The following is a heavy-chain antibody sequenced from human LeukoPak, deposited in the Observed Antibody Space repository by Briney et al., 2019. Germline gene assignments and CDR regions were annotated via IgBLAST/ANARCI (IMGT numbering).Heavy chain of an antibody. D-gene: IGHD2-15*01. V-gene: IGHV3-21*04. CDR3: ARVRKLLPLHYYYYYYMDV. CDR1: GFTFSSYN. CDR2: ISTSSSYI. Sequence: GGSLRLSCAASGFTFSSYNINWVRQAPGKRLEWVSSISTSSSYIYYADSVKGRFTISRDNAKNSLYLQMNSLRAEDTAVYYCARVRKLLPLHYYYYYYMDVWGKGTTVTISS. J-gene: IGHJ6*03.